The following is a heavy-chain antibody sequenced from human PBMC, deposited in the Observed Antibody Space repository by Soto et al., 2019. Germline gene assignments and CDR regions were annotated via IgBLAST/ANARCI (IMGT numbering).Heavy chain of an antibody. D-gene: IGHD2-15*01. J-gene: IGHJ5*02. CDR1: GYTFTSYG. Sequence: QVQLVQSGAEVKKPGASVKVSCKASGYTFTSYGISWVRQAPGQGLEWMGWISAYNGNTNYAQKLQGRVTMTTDTSTSTAYMELRSLSSDDTAVYDCAGDGADIVVVVAAAPVAWFDPWGQGTLVTVSS. V-gene: IGHV1-18*01. CDR2: ISAYNGNT. CDR3: AGDGADIVVVVAAAPVAWFDP.